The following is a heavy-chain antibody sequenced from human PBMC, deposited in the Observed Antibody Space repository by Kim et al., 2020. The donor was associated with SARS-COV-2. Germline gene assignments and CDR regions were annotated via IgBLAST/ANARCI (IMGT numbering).Heavy chain of an antibody. CDR3: SRSPYSSSPDYFDY. Sequence: GGSLRLSCAASGFTFSSSGMHWVRQAPGKGLEWVAVISYDGSNKYYADSVKGRFTISRDNSKNTLYLQMNSLRAEDTAVYYCSRSPYSSSPDYFDYWGQGPLVTVSS. CDR1: GFTFSSSG. J-gene: IGHJ4*02. V-gene: IGHV3-30*03. D-gene: IGHD6-6*01. CDR2: ISYDGSNK.